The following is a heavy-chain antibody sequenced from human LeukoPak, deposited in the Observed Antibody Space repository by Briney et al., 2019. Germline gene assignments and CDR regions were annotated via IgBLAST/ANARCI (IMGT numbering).Heavy chain of an antibody. J-gene: IGHJ4*02. CDR1: GGSISSHH. D-gene: IGHD1-26*01. Sequence: SETLSLTCTVSGGSISSHHWSWIRQPPGKGLEWIGYIYYSGSTNYNPSLKSRVTISVDTSKNQFSLKLSSVTAADTAVYYCARGVGATDFDYWGQGTLVTVSS. CDR3: ARGVGATDFDY. V-gene: IGHV4-59*11. CDR2: IYYSGST.